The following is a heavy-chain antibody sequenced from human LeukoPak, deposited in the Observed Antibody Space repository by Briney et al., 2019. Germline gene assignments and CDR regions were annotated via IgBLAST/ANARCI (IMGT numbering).Heavy chain of an antibody. CDR1: GASVSNYY. Sequence: SETLSLTCTVSGASVSNYYWGWIRQPPGKGLEWIGYIYYSGSTYYNPSLKSRVTISVDTSKNQFSLKLSSVTAADTAVYYCAKEEVDSSSWYFGYWGQGTLVTVSS. V-gene: IGHV4-59*02. D-gene: IGHD6-13*01. J-gene: IGHJ4*02. CDR3: AKEEVDSSSWYFGY. CDR2: IYYSGST.